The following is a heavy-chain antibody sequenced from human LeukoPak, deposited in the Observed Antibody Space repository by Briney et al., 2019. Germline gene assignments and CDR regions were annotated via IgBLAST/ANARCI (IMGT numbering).Heavy chain of an antibody. CDR3: AKGSRAQGYYFDF. CDR2: ITGSGGST. V-gene: IGHV3-23*01. Sequence: PGGSLRLSCTASGFTFSIYAMSWVRQAPGKGLEWVSTITGSGGSTYYADSVKGRFTISRDNSKNTLYLQMNSLRAEDTAAYYCAKGSRAQGYYFDFWGQGTLVTVPS. D-gene: IGHD3-10*01. CDR1: GFTFSIYA. J-gene: IGHJ4*02.